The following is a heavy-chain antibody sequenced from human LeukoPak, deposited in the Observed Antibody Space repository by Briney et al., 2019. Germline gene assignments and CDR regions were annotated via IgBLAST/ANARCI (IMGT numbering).Heavy chain of an antibody. V-gene: IGHV3-23*01. J-gene: IGHJ4*02. CDR2: ISGSGGST. D-gene: IGHD3-3*01. CDR1: GFTFSSYA. CDR3: ARSNTAPDYDFWSGYYSSIDY. Sequence: GGSLRLSCAASGFTFSSYAMSWVRQAPGKGLEWVSAISGSGGSTYYADSVKGRFTISRDNSKNTLYLQMNSLRPEDTAVYYCARSNTAPDYDFWSGYYSSIDYWGQGTLVTVSS.